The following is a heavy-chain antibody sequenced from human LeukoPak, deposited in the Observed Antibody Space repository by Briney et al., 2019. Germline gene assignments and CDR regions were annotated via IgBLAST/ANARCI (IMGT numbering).Heavy chain of an antibody. CDR1: GYSFTSYW. CDR3: ARAAASDY. V-gene: IGHV7-4-1*02. D-gene: IGHD2-15*01. Sequence: GESLKISYKGSGYSFTSYWIGWVRQMPGKGLEWMGWINTNTGNPTYAQGFTGRFVFSLDTSVSTAYLQISSLKAEDTAVYYCARAAASDYWGQGTLVTVSS. CDR2: INTNTGNP. J-gene: IGHJ4*02.